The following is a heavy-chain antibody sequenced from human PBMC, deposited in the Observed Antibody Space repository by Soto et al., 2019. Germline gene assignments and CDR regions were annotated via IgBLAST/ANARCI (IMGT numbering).Heavy chain of an antibody. D-gene: IGHD6-6*01. V-gene: IGHV3-23*01. CDR1: GFSFSDNA. J-gene: IGHJ6*03. Sequence: GGSLRLSCAASGFSFSDNAMTWVRLAPGTGLEWVSTISGGGGSTNYADSVKGRFTISRDNSKNTLYLQMNSLRAEDTAVYYCAKDRGSSRYNYYMDVWGKGTTVTVSS. CDR3: AKDRGSSRYNYYMDV. CDR2: ISGGGGST.